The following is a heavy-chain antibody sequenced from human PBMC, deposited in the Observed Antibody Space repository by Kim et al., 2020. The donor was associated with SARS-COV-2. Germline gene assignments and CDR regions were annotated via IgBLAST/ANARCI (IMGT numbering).Heavy chain of an antibody. V-gene: IGHV4-59*01. Sequence: SETLSLTCTVPGGSISSYYWSWIRQPPGKGLEWIGYIYYSGSTNYNPSLKSRVTISVDTSKNQFSLKLSSVTAADTAVYYCARGHITMVRGVIYSYYYYMDVWGKGTTVTVSS. CDR2: IYYSGST. D-gene: IGHD3-10*01. CDR1: GGSISSYY. J-gene: IGHJ6*03. CDR3: ARGHITMVRGVIYSYYYYMDV.